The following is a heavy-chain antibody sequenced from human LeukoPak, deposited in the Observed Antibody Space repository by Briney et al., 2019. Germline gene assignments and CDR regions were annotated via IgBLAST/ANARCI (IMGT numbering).Heavy chain of an antibody. CDR2: IFYSGST. V-gene: IGHV4-31*03. CDR1: GGSVSSGGYY. CDR3: ARGGGGHLGFDY. Sequence: PSETLSLTCTVSGGSVSSGGYYWSWIRQHPGKGPEWIGYIFYSGSTHYNPSLKRRVTLSLDTSKNQFSLKLSSVTAADTAIYYCARGGGGHLGFDYWGQGTLVTVSS. J-gene: IGHJ4*02. D-gene: IGHD2-15*01.